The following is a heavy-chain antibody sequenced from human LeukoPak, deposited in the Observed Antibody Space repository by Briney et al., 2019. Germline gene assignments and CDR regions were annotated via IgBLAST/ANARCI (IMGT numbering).Heavy chain of an antibody. J-gene: IGHJ4*02. CDR3: ARSRDGYNYFDY. Sequence: GGSLRLSCAASGFTFNSHGMNWVRQAPGKGLEWVAVIWYDGSNKYYADSVKGRFTISRDNSKNTLFLQMNSLRAEDTAVYYCARSRDGYNYFDYWGQGALVTVSS. CDR2: IWYDGSNK. V-gene: IGHV3-33*01. CDR1: GFTFNSHG. D-gene: IGHD5-24*01.